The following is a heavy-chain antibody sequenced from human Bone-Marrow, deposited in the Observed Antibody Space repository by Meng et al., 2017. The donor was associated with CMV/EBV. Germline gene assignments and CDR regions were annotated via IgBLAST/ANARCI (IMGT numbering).Heavy chain of an antibody. J-gene: IGHJ4*02. D-gene: IGHD2-2*01. CDR1: GGSFSGYY. V-gene: IGHV4-34*01. CDR2: INHSGST. Sequence: SETLSLTCAVYGGSFSGYYWSWIRQPPGKGLEWIGEINHSGSTNYNPSLKSRVTISVDTSKNQFSLKLTSVTVADTAVYYCAASSTTWPYYFDYWGQGTLVTVSS. CDR3: AASSTTWPYYFDY.